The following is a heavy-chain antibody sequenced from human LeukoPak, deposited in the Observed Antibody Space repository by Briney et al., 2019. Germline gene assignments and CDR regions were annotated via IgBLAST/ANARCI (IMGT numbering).Heavy chain of an antibody. CDR3: ARDQYSYAHAAH. CDR1: GFTVSSNY. D-gene: IGHD5-18*01. CDR2: IYSGGTT. Sequence: GGSLRLSCAASGFTVSSNYMSWVRQAPGKGLEWVSVIYSGGTTYYADSVEGRFTISRDNSKNTLHLQMNSQRAEDTAVYYCARDQYSYAHAAHWGQGTLVTVSS. V-gene: IGHV3-66*01. J-gene: IGHJ4*02.